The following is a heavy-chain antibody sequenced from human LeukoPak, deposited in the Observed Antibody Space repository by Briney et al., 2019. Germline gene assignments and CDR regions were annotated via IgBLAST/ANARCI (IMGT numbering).Heavy chain of an antibody. CDR2: ISFDGTNK. CDR3: AAGSSVDCSRTSCPPTDY. Sequence: PGRSLRLSCAASGFTFSNSAMQWVRQAPGKGLEWVAVISFDGTNKYYADSVKARFTISRDNSKNTVYVQMNSLRGDDSGVYNCAAGSSVDCSRTSCPPTDYWGQGTVVTVSS. J-gene: IGHJ4*02. D-gene: IGHD2-2*01. V-gene: IGHV3-30-3*01. CDR1: GFTFSNSA.